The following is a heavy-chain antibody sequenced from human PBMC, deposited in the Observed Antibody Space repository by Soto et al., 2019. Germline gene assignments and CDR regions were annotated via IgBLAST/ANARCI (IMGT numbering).Heavy chain of an antibody. V-gene: IGHV1-3*01. Sequence: QVQLVQSGTEVKKPGASVKVSCKASGYTFTSYGIHWVRQAPGQRLEWMGWINAANGDTKYSPKFQGRVTITRDTSASTAYMELSRLRSEDTAVYYCVRRHVSATGIDWFDPGGQGTLVTVSS. CDR1: GYTFTSYG. J-gene: IGHJ5*02. CDR3: VRRHVSATGIDWFDP. D-gene: IGHD6-13*01. CDR2: INAANGDT.